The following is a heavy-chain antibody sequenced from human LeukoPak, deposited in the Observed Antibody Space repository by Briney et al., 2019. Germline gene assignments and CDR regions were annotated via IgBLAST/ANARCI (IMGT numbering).Heavy chain of an antibody. D-gene: IGHD5/OR15-5a*01. Sequence: GESLKISCKGSGYSFTSYWIGWVRQMPGEGLEWMGIIYSADSDTRYSPSFQGQVTISVDKSIRTAYLQWSSLKASDSAIYYCARGIYHFDYWGQGALVPVSS. CDR1: GYSFTSYW. J-gene: IGHJ4*02. CDR2: IYSADSDT. V-gene: IGHV5-51*01. CDR3: ARGIYHFDY.